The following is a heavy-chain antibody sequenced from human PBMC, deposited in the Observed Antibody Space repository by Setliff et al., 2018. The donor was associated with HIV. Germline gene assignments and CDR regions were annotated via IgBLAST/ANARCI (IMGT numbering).Heavy chain of an antibody. CDR3: ARDCRGSSAGDYDAFDI. Sequence: SETLSLTCDVSGYSMKNGYWWGWVRQPPGKGREWIGTIYLTGHNCYNPSLKSRVTMSVDTSKNQFSLRLTSVTAADTAVYYCARDCRGSSAGDYDAFDIWGQGTMVTVSS. CDR1: GYSMKNGYW. CDR2: IYLTGHN. J-gene: IGHJ3*02. V-gene: IGHV4-38-2*02. D-gene: IGHD2-21*02.